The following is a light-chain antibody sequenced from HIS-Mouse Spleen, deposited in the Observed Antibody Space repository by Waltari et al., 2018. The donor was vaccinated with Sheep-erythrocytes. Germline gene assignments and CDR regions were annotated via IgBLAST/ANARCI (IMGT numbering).Light chain of an antibody. CDR3: QAWDSSIVV. CDR2: QDT. Sequence: SSELTQPPSVSVSPGQTASITCSGDNLGDKYACWYQQKPGQSPVLVIYQDTKRPSGIPGRFSGSNSGNTATLTISGTQAMDEADYYCQAWDSSIVVFGGGTKLTVL. CDR1: NLGDKY. V-gene: IGLV3-1*01. J-gene: IGLJ2*01.